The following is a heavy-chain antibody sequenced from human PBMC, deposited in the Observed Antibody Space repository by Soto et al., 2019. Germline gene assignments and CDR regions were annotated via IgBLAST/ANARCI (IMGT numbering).Heavy chain of an antibody. CDR3: ASHYDSSGYYYRGLDY. J-gene: IGHJ4*02. D-gene: IGHD3-22*01. Sequence: QVQLVQSGAEVKKPGSSVKVSCKASGGTFSSYAISWVRQAPGQGLEWMGGIIPIFGTADYAQKFQGRVTITADESTXTADMELSSLRSEDKSVYYCASHYDSSGYYYRGLDYWGQGTLVTVSS. V-gene: IGHV1-69*12. CDR1: GGTFSSYA. CDR2: IIPIFGTA.